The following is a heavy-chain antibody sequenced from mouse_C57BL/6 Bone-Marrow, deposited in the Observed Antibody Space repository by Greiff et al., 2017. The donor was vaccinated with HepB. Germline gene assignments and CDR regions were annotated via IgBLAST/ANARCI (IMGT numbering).Heavy chain of an antibody. V-gene: IGHV1-53*01. CDR1: GYTFTSYW. J-gene: IGHJ1*03. Sequence: QVQLQQPGTELVKPGASVKLSCKASGYTFTSYWMHWVTQRPGQGLEWIGNINPSNGGTNYNEQFQSTATLTVDKSSSTASMQLSSLTSEYSAVYYCARRDYGSSYGYFDVWGTGTTVTVSS. D-gene: IGHD1-1*01. CDR2: INPSNGGT. CDR3: ARRDYGSSYGYFDV.